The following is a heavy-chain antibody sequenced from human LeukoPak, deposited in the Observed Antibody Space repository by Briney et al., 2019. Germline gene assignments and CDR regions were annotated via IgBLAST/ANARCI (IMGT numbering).Heavy chain of an antibody. D-gene: IGHD3-22*01. CDR1: GGTFSSYA. V-gene: IGHV1-69*04. J-gene: IGHJ4*02. CDR3: ARDPPNYYDSSGYWFYFDY. CDR2: IIPILGIA. Sequence: ASVKVSCKASGGTFSSYAISWVRQAPGQGLEWMGRIIPILGIANYAQKFQGRVTITADKSTSTAYMELSSLRSEDTAVYYCARDPPNYYDSSGYWFYFDYWGQGTLVTVSS.